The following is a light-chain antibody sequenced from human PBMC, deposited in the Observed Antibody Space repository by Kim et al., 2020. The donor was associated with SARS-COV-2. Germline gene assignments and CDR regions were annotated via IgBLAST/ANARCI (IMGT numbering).Light chain of an antibody. CDR2: GGS. V-gene: IGKV3-20*01. CDR3: QQYSSSPAT. Sequence: PRKRATTSCRARKCVSINSLAGYQQKPGHAPRLLIYGGSSSATGIPNSFSGSGSGTDFTLTITRLEPEDFAVYYCQQYSSSPATFGQGTKVDIK. J-gene: IGKJ1*01. CDR1: KCVSINS.